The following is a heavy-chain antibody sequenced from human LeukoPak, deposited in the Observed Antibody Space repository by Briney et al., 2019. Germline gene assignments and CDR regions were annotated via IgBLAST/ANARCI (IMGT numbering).Heavy chain of an antibody. Sequence: GSLRLSCSASGFTVRRNYMRWVRQAPGKGLEWVSVIYSGGSTYYADSVKGRFTISRDNSKNTLYLQMNSLRAEDTAAYYCASSADYGETDYWGQGTLVTVSS. V-gene: IGHV3-53*01. CDR2: IYSGGST. D-gene: IGHD4-17*01. J-gene: IGHJ4*02. CDR1: GFTVRRNY. CDR3: ASSADYGETDY.